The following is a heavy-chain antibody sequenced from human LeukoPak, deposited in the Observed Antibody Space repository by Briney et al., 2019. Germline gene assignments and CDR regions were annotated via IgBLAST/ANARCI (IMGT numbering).Heavy chain of an antibody. CDR3: ARHGQRLVTGYDY. D-gene: IGHD6-13*01. CDR1: GYSISSGYY. V-gene: IGHV4-38-2*02. CDR2: ISHTSNT. J-gene: IGHJ4*02. Sequence: PSETLSLTCTVSGYSISSGYYWGWIRQPPGKGLEWIASISHTSNTQYNPSLKSRVTISVDTSKNQFSLKLTSVTAADTAVYYCARHGQRLVTGYDYWGQGTLVTVSS.